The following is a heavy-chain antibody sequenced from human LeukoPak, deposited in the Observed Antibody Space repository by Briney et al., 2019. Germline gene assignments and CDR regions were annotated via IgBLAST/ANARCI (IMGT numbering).Heavy chain of an antibody. J-gene: IGHJ4*02. Sequence: GGSVRLSCAASGFSVSSSYVSWVRQAPRKGLEWVSIIYGGGNTYYVDSVEGRFTISRDNSKNTLYLQMNTLRAEDTAVCYCASGRRDSNGFVDYWGQGILVTVSS. CDR2: IYGGGNT. D-gene: IGHD5-18*01. CDR3: ASGRRDSNGFVDY. V-gene: IGHV3-66*01. CDR1: GFSVSSSY.